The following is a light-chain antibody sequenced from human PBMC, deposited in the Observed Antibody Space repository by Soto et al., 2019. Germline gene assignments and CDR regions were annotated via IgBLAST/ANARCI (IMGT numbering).Light chain of an antibody. CDR1: QSISTY. CDR2: DAS. CDR3: QQRSNWPPT. J-gene: IGKJ2*01. V-gene: IGKV3-11*01. Sequence: EIVLTQSPATLSLSPGERATLFCRASQSISTYLAWYQQKSGQAPRLLIYDASNRATGIPARFSGGGSGTDFTLTVSRLEPEDFAVYYCQQRSNWPPTFGQGTKLEI.